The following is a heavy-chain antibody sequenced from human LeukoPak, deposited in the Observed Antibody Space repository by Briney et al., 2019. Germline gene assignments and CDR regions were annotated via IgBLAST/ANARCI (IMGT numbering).Heavy chain of an antibody. V-gene: IGHV1-46*01. CDR2: INPSGGST. Sequence: ASVKVSCKASGYTFTSYYMHWARQAPGQGLEWMGIINPSGGSTSYAQKFQGRVTITADKSTSTAYMELSSLRSEDTAVYYCARARSLVGATIDYYYGMDVWGQGTTVTVSS. CDR3: ARARSLVGATIDYYYGMDV. CDR1: GYTFTSYY. D-gene: IGHD1-26*01. J-gene: IGHJ6*02.